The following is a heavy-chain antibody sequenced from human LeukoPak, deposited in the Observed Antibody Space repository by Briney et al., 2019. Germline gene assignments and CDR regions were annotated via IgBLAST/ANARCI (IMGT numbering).Heavy chain of an antibody. Sequence: GGSLRLSCAASGFTLTSYSMHWVRQTPGKGLEYVSATSKKGDRTYYADSVKGRFTISRDTSKNTLYLQMGGLRAEDMAVYHCARIGDNDAFDIWGQGTMVTVSS. J-gene: IGHJ3*02. V-gene: IGHV3-64*02. CDR1: GFTLTSYS. CDR2: TSKKGDRT. CDR3: ARIGDNDAFDI.